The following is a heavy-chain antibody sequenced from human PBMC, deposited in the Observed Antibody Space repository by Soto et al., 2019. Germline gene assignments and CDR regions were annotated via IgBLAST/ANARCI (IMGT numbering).Heavy chain of an antibody. CDR3: TTGIYYDILTGYHNVAY. V-gene: IGHV3-15*01. J-gene: IGHJ4*02. D-gene: IGHD3-9*01. CDR1: GFNLSHPW. CDR2: IKSKTDGGTA. Sequence: LRLSCVASGFNLSHPWMTWVRQAAGKGLEWVGRIKSKTDGGTADYAAPVKGRATISRDDSKNTVYLQMNSLKTEDTAVYYCTTGIYYDILTGYHNVAYWGQGALVTVSS.